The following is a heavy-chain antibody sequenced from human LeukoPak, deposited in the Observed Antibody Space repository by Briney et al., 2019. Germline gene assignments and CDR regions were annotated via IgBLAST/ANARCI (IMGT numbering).Heavy chain of an antibody. CDR3: AKTFGELNVWDY. CDR1: GFTFSXXX. D-gene: IGHD3-10*01. V-gene: IGHV3-23*01. CDR2: ISGSGGST. J-gene: IGHJ4*02. Sequence: GGSLRLSCAASGFTFSXXXXXXXXXXXXXXXXXFSAISGSGGSTYYADSVKGRFTISRDNSKNTLYLQMNSLRAEDTAVYYCAKTFGELNVWDYWGQGTLVTVSS.